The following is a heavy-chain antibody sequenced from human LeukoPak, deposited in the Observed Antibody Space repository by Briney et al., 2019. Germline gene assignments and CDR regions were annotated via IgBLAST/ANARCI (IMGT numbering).Heavy chain of an antibody. Sequence: SVKVSCKASGGTFSSYAISWVRQAPGQGLEWMGGIIPIFGTANYAQKFQGRVTITADESTSTAYMELSSLRSEDTAVYYCAREFSSPGGVMEGAFDIWGQGTMVTVSS. D-gene: IGHD3-16*01. CDR3: AREFSSPGGVMEGAFDI. V-gene: IGHV1-69*13. CDR2: IIPIFGTA. CDR1: GGTFSSYA. J-gene: IGHJ3*02.